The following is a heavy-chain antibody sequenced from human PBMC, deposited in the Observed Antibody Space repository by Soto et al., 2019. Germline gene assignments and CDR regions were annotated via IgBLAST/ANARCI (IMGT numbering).Heavy chain of an antibody. CDR1: GYIFSDYV. D-gene: IGHD6-13*01. V-gene: IGHV1-3*01. J-gene: IGHJ4*02. CDR2: IYGGNAYT. Sequence: QVQLVQSGAEVKQPGASVKVSCKTSGYIFSDYVIHWVRQAPGQRPEWMGYIYGGNAYTTYSEKFQGRVTITRDTSATTAYMELSSLTSEDTAGYYCARDSAVLPGTYFAYWGLGTLVTVFS. CDR3: ARDSAVLPGTYFAY.